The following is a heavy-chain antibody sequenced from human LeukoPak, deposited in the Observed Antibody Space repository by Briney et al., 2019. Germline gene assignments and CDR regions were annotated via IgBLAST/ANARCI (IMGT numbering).Heavy chain of an antibody. J-gene: IGHJ4*02. CDR1: GFTFSTYA. V-gene: IGHV3-30*04. D-gene: IGHD2-15*01. CDR2: ISYDGSNK. CDR3: VKSKDAGSLGDY. Sequence: PGGPLRLSCAASGFTFSTYAMHWVRQAPGKGLEWAALISYDGSNKYYADSVKGRFTISRDNSKNTLYLQMNSLRGEDTAVYYCVKSKDAGSLGDYWGQGSLVTVSS.